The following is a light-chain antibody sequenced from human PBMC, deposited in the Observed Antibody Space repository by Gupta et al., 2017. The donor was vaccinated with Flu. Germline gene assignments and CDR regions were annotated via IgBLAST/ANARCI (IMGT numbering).Light chain of an antibody. J-gene: IGKJ4*01. Sequence: EXVXXXSPAXLSXXPGERATLSCRASQSVSSNLAWYQQNPGQAPRLLIYGASTRATGIPARFSGSGSGTEFTLTISSLQSEDFAVYYCQQYNNWPLTFGGGTKVEIK. V-gene: IGKV3-15*01. CDR2: GAS. CDR1: QSVSSN. CDR3: QQYNNWPLT.